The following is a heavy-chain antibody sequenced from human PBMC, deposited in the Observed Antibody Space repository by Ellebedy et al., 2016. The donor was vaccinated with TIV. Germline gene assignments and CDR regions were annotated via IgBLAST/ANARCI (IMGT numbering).Heavy chain of an antibody. CDR1: GYAFTSYY. V-gene: IGHV1-2*02. J-gene: IGHJ4*02. D-gene: IGHD6-19*01. CDR2: INPNSGGT. Sequence: ASVKVSCKASGYAFTSYYMHWVRQAPGQGLEWMGWINPNSGGTNYAQKFQGRVTMTRDTSISTAYMELRSLRSDDTAVYYCARIAVAGTWGLVDYWGQGTLVTVSS. CDR3: ARIAVAGTWGLVDY.